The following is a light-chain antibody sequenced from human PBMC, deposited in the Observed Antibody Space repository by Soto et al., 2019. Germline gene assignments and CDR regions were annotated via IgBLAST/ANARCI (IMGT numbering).Light chain of an antibody. CDR2: DAS. V-gene: IGKV3-11*01. CDR1: QSVSSY. CDR3: QQRSNWPLT. Sequence: EIVLTQSPATLSLSPGERATLSCRASQSVSSYLAWYQQKPGQAPRLLIYDASTRATGIPASFSGSGSGTDFTLTISRLDPEDFAVYYCQQRSNWPLTFGGGTKVEIK. J-gene: IGKJ4*01.